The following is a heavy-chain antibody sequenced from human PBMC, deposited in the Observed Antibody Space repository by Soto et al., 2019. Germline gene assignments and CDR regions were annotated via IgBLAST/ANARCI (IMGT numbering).Heavy chain of an antibody. J-gene: IGHJ3*02. CDR1: GYTFTIYA. CDR2: INAGNGNT. D-gene: IGHD3-9*01. CDR3: ARVRATVLRYFDWPGFGAFDI. V-gene: IGHV1-3*01. Sequence: ASVKVSCKASGYTFTIYAMHWVRQAPGQRLEWMGWINAGNGNTKYSQKFQGRVTITRDTSASTAYMELSSLRSEDTAVYYCARVRATVLRYFDWPGFGAFDIWGQGTMVTVSS.